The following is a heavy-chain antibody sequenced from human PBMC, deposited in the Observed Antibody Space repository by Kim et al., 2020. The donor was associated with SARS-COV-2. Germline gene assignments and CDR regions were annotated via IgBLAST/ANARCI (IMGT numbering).Heavy chain of an antibody. D-gene: IGHD6-19*01. CDR3: TRDDGSSGCAMD. Sequence: GGSLRLSCTASGFTFGDYAMSWFRQAPGKGLEWVGFIRSKAYGGTTEYAASVKGRFTISRDDAKSIAYLQMNSLKTEDTAVYYCTRDDGSSGCAMDWGQGTLVTVSS. J-gene: IGHJ4*02. CDR2: IRSKAYGGTT. V-gene: IGHV3-49*03. CDR1: GFTFGDYA.